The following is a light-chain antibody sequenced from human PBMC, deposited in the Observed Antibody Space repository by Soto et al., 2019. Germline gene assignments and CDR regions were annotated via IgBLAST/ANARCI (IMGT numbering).Light chain of an antibody. CDR3: QQTFSPAYT. V-gene: IGKV1-39*01. CDR1: QSISNS. CDR2: VAA. Sequence: DIQMTQSLSSLSASVGDTVTITCRASQSISNSWSWDQQKPGKAHQFLIYVAATLQRGVPSRFSGSGSGTDFTLTISILQPEDVATYYCQQTFSPAYTVGQGTKLEIK. J-gene: IGKJ2*01.